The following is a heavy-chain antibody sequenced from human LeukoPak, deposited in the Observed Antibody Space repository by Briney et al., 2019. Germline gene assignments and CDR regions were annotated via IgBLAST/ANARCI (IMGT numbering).Heavy chain of an antibody. CDR1: GGSISNYY. J-gene: IGHJ4*02. CDR3: AREAPYKYYFDY. Sequence: SETLSLTCTVSGGSISNYYWSWIRQPPGKGLEWIGYIYYSGSTNYNPSLKSRVTISVDTSKNQFSLKLSSVTAADTAVYYCAREAPYKYYFDYWGQGTLVTVSS. D-gene: IGHD1-1*01. V-gene: IGHV4-59*01. CDR2: IYYSGST.